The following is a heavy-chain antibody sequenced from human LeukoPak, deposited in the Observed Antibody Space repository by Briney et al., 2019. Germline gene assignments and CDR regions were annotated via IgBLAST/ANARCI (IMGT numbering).Heavy chain of an antibody. CDR3: AKDDAWLRYQY. V-gene: IGHV3-30*02. CDR1: GFTFNTYA. CDR2: IRSDGSVK. D-gene: IGHD3-9*01. J-gene: IGHJ4*02. Sequence: GGSLRLSCIVSGFTFNTYAIHWARQAPGKGLEWVACIRSDGSVKDYADSVKGRFIISRDNSKSTAYLQMNSLRAEDTAVYCCAKDDAWLRYQYWGQGTLVTVSS.